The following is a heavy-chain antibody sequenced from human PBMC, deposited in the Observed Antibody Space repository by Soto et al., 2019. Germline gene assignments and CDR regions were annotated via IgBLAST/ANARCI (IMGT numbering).Heavy chain of an antibody. CDR3: ARSEGGPPHWDY. V-gene: IGHV3-21*01. CDR2: ISSSSSYI. Sequence: GGSLRLSCAASGFTFSSYSMNWVRQAPGKGLEWVSSISSSSSYIYYADSVKGRFTISRDNAKNSLYLQMNSLRAEDTAVYYCARSEGGPPHWDYWGQGTLVTVSS. CDR1: GFTFSSYS. J-gene: IGHJ4*02. D-gene: IGHD3-16*01.